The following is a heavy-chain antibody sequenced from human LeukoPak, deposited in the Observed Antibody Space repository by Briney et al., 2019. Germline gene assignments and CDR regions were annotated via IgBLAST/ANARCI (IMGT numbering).Heavy chain of an antibody. CDR3: AKETTCTNGVCSPTPWFDP. CDR2: ISWNSGSI. V-gene: IGHV3-9*01. Sequence: PGGSLRLSCAASGFTVSSNYMSWVRQAPGKGLEWVSGISWNSGSIGYADSVKGRFTISRDNAKNSLYLQMNSLRAEDTALYYCAKETTCTNGVCSPTPWFDPWGQGTLVTVSS. CDR1: GFTVSSNY. D-gene: IGHD2-8*01. J-gene: IGHJ5*02.